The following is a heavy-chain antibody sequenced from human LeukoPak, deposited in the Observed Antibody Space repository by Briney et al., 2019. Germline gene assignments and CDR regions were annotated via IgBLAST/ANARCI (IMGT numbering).Heavy chain of an antibody. CDR2: IYSAGTT. Sequence: GGSLRLSCAASGSTVSNNYMSWVRQAPGKGLEWVSVIYSAGTTYYADSVKGRFTISRDNSKNTLYLQMNSLRVEDTAVYYCARGGSSGWYEFWFDPWGQGTLVTVSS. V-gene: IGHV3-66*01. D-gene: IGHD6-19*01. CDR3: ARGGSSGWYEFWFDP. J-gene: IGHJ5*02. CDR1: GSTVSNNY.